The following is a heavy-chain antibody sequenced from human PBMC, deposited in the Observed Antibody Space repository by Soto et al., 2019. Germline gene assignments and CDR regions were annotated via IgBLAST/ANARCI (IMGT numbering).Heavy chain of an antibody. CDR1: GYTFTSYA. CDR3: ARAGPPAGS. CDR2: ISAYNGNT. Sequence: QVQLVQSGAEVKKPGASVKVSCKASGYTFTSYAISWVRQAPGQGLEWMGWISAYNGNTNYAQKLQGRVTMTTDTSPTTPYMELRRLRPDDTPVYYCARAGPPAGSWGQGTLVTVSS. J-gene: IGHJ5*02. V-gene: IGHV1-18*01.